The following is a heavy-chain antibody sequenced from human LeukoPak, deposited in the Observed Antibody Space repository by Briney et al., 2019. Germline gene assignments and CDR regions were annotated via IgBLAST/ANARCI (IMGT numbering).Heavy chain of an antibody. CDR3: ARGTPVVPAAVFDY. J-gene: IGHJ4*02. D-gene: IGHD2-2*01. CDR1: GYTFTGYY. V-gene: IGHV1-2*02. Sequence: GASVKVSRKASGYTFTGYYMHWVRQAPGQGLEWMGWINPNSGGTNYAQKFQGRVTMTRDTSISTAYMELSRLRSDDTAVYYCARGTPVVPAAVFDYWGQGTLVTVSS. CDR2: INPNSGGT.